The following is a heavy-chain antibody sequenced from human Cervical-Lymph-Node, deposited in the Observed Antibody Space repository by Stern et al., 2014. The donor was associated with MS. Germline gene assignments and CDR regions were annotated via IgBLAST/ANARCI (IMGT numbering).Heavy chain of an antibody. CDR1: GGSISSAEYY. CDR2: ILNSVPT. J-gene: IGHJ4*02. D-gene: IGHD5-24*01. V-gene: IGHV4-30-4*01. Sequence: QVQLQESGPGLVKPSQTLSLTCAVTGGSISSAEYYWSWIRQSPGKGLGWIAYILNSVPTYYNPSLKSRVTISVDTSKNRFSLKLRSVTAADTAVYYCSRDADGYSLVFGYWGRGTLVTVSS. CDR3: SRDADGYSLVFGY.